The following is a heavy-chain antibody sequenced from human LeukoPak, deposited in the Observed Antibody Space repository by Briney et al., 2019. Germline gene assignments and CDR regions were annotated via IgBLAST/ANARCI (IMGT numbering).Heavy chain of an antibody. D-gene: IGHD3-3*01. V-gene: IGHV3-30*03. CDR1: GFTFSSYS. Sequence: PGGSLRLSCAASGFTFSSYSMNWVRQAPGKGLEWVAVISYDGSNKYYADSVKGRFTISRDNSKNTLYLQMNSLRAEDTAVYYCARDHPYYDFWSGPTPAFSTIWGFDYWGQGTLVTVSS. CDR3: ARDHPYYDFWSGPTPAFSTIWGFDY. J-gene: IGHJ4*02. CDR2: ISYDGSNK.